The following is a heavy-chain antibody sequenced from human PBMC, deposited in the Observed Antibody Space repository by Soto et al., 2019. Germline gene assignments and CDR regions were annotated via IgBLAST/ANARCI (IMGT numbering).Heavy chain of an antibody. V-gene: IGHV3-30-3*01. CDR1: GFTFSNYA. D-gene: IGHD3-3*01. J-gene: IGHJ4*02. CDR3: ARDKRDLRFLEWSYYFDY. CDR2: ISYDGSNK. Sequence: QVQLVESGGGVVQPGRSLRLSCAPSGFTFSNYAMHWVRQAPGKGLEWVAVISYDGSNKYYADSVKGRFTISRDNSKNTLYLQRNSLRAKDTAVYYCARDKRDLRFLEWSYYFDYWGQGTLVTVSS.